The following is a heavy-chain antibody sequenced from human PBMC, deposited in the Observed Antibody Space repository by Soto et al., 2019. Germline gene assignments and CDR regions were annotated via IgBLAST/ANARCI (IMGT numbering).Heavy chain of an antibody. D-gene: IGHD6-6*01. V-gene: IGHV3-53*02. CDR3: ARGYSSSPYAFDI. CDR2: IYSGGST. Sequence: EVQLVETGGGLIQPGGSLRLSCAASGFTVSSNSMSWVRQAPGKGLEWVSVIYSGGSTYYADSVKGRFTISRDNSKNTLYLQMNSLRAEDTAVYYCARGYSSSPYAFDIWGQGTMVTVSS. J-gene: IGHJ3*02. CDR1: GFTVSSNS.